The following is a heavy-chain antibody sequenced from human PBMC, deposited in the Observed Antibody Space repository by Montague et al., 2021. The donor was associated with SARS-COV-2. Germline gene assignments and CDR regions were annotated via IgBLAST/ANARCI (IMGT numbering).Heavy chain of an antibody. J-gene: IGHJ6*02. CDR3: ARGPSDTYYYNGMDV. CDR2: IDWDGDK. CDR1: GFSLSTSGMC. Sequence: VKPTQTLTLTCTFSGFSLSTSGMCMTWIRQPPGKALEWLARIDWDGDKYYNTSLKSRLTISKDTSKNLVVLTMTNMDPVDTATYYCARGPSDTYYYNGMDVWGRGTIVTASS. V-gene: IGHV2-70*11.